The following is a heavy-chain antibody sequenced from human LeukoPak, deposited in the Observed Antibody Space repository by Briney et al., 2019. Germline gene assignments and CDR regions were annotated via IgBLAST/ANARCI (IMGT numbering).Heavy chain of an antibody. CDR2: IYYSGST. J-gene: IGHJ4*02. D-gene: IGHD2-2*01. CDR3: ARMSCSSTSCYVDY. Sequence: SETLSLTCTVYGGSISGGGYYWSWIRPHPGKGLEWFGYIYYSGSTNYNPSLKSRVTISVDASKNQFSLKLSSVTAADTAVYYCARMSCSSTSCYVDYWGQGTLVTVSS. CDR1: GGSISGGGYY. V-gene: IGHV4-61*08.